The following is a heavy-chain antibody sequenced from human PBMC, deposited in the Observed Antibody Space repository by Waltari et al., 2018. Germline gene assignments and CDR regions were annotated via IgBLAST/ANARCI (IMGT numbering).Heavy chain of an antibody. D-gene: IGHD1-7*01. CDR2: IYFDGNT. CDR1: GGSISTYY. CDR3: VRGRINWNYEGPRFDS. Sequence: QVQLQESGPGLVKPSETLSLTCTVSGGSISTYYWGWIRQPPGKGREWIGYIYFDGNTNYNPSLKSRVTISVDTSTNKFSLKVSSVTAADTALYYCVRGRINWNYEGPRFDSWGQRTLVTVSS. J-gene: IGHJ4*02. V-gene: IGHV4-59*01.